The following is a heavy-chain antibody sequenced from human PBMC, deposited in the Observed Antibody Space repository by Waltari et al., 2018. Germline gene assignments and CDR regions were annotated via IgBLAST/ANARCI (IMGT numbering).Heavy chain of an antibody. V-gene: IGHV3-21*01. Sequence: EVQLVESGGGLVKPGGSLRLSCAASGFTFSSYRMNWVRQAPGKGLEWVSSISSSSSYIYYADSVKGRFTISRDNAKNSLYLQMNSLRAEDTAVYYCARVRTVTTWDAFDIWGQGTMVTVSS. J-gene: IGHJ3*02. CDR3: ARVRTVTTWDAFDI. CDR1: GFTFSSYR. D-gene: IGHD4-17*01. CDR2: ISSSSSYI.